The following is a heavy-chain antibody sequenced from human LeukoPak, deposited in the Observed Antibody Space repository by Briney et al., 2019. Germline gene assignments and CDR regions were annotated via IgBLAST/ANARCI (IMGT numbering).Heavy chain of an antibody. D-gene: IGHD5-12*01. CDR3: AREVDIVATTKGFDY. J-gene: IGHJ4*02. Sequence: SETLSLTCTVSGGSISSYYWSWIRQPAGKGLEWIGRIYTSGSTNYNPSLRSRVTMSVDTSKNQFSLKLSSVTAADTAVYYCAREVDIVATTKGFDYWGQGTLVTVSS. CDR1: GGSISSYY. CDR2: IYTSGST. V-gene: IGHV4-4*07.